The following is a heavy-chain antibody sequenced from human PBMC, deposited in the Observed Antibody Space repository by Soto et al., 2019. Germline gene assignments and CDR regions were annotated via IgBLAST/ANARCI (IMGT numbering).Heavy chain of an antibody. D-gene: IGHD2-15*01. CDR1: SGSISTANW. J-gene: IGHJ4*02. CDR2: IYHSGDT. Sequence: QVPLQESGPRLVRPSGTLSLTCTVSSGSISTANWWSWVRQPPGRGLEWIGEIYHSGDTNYNLSRKSRVTLAVDKSKSQFSLRLTSVTAADTAMYYCARRGGGVVLAATTPFDYWGQGNLVTVSP. CDR3: ARRGGGVVLAATTPFDY. V-gene: IGHV4-4*02.